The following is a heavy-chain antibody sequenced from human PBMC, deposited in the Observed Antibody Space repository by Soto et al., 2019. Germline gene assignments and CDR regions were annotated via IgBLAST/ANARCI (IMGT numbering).Heavy chain of an antibody. J-gene: IGHJ6*02. CDR3: ARERITFGGVIASKGMDV. V-gene: IGHV3-21*01. CDR2: ISSSSSYI. D-gene: IGHD3-16*02. Sequence: GGSLRLSCAASGFTFGSYSMNWVRQAPGRGLEWVSSISSSSSYIYYADSVKGRFTISRDNAKNSLYLQMNSLRAEDTAVYYCARERITFGGVIASKGMDVWGQGTTVTVSS. CDR1: GFTFGSYS.